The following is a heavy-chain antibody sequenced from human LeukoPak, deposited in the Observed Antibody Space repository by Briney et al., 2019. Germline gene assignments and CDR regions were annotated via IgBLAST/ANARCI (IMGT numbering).Heavy chain of an antibody. CDR3: ARETPGAGHFDY. CDR1: GGSFSGYY. Sequence: SETLSLTCAVYGGSFSGYYWMWIRQPPGKGLEWIGYIYYSGGTHCNPSLKSRVTMLVDTSKNQFSLKLTAVTAADTAVYYCARETPGAGHFDYWGQGSLVTVSS. CDR2: IYYSGGT. V-gene: IGHV4-59*01. J-gene: IGHJ4*02. D-gene: IGHD7-27*01.